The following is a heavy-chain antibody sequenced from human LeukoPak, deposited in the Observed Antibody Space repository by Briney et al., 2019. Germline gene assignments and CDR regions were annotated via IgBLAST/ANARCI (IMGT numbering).Heavy chain of an antibody. CDR2: IKEDGSKK. V-gene: IGHV3-7*03. Sequence: GGSLRLSCAASGFSFSSYWMNWVRRAPGKGLEWLANIKEDGSKKYYVDSVKGRFTISRDNAKNSLYLQMDSLRAEDTAVYYCAKVGAQTYYDFWSGYYTGIKSDYYYGMDVWGQGTTVTVSS. D-gene: IGHD3-3*01. J-gene: IGHJ6*02. CDR3: AKVGAQTYYDFWSGYYTGIKSDYYYGMDV. CDR1: GFSFSSYW.